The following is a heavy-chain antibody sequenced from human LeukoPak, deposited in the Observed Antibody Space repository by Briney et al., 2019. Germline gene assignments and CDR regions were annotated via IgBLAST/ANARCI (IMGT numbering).Heavy chain of an antibody. CDR3: AHRRIAVAGNYFDY. J-gene: IGHJ4*02. V-gene: IGHV2-5*02. Sequence: SGPTLVNPTQTLTLTCTFSGFSLSTSGVGVGWIRQPPGKALEWLALIYWDDDKRYSPSLKSRLTITKDTSKNQVVLKMTNMDPVDTATYYCAHRRIAVAGNYFDYWGQGTLSPSPQ. CDR2: IYWDDDK. CDR1: GFSLSTSGVG. D-gene: IGHD6-19*01.